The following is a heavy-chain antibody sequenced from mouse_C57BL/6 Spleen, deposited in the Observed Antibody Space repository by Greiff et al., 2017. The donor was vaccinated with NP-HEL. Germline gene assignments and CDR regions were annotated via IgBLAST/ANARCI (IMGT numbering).Heavy chain of an antibody. J-gene: IGHJ4*01. CDR3: ARVKTAQADYYAMDY. CDR2: IYPGSGNT. D-gene: IGHD3-2*02. CDR1: GYTFTDYY. Sequence: AQLQQSGAELVRPGASVKLSCKASGYTFTDYYINWVKQRPGQGLEWIARIYPGSGNTYYNEKFKGKATLTAEKSSSTAYMQLSSLTSEDSAVYFCARVKTAQADYYAMDYWGQGTSVTVSS. V-gene: IGHV1-76*01.